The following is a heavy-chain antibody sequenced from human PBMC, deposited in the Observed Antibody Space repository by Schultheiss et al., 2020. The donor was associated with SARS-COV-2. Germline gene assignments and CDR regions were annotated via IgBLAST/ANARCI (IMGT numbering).Heavy chain of an antibody. CDR1: GGSISSGGYY. D-gene: IGHD4-23*01. CDR2: LYFTGST. V-gene: IGHV4-31*03. CDR3: ANYVAGAGGTGY. J-gene: IGHJ4*02. Sequence: SETLSLTCTVSGGSISSGGYYWSWIRQHPGKGLEWIGQLYFTGSTYYKSSLKSRVTISLDTSKSQFSLQLSSVTAADTAVYYCANYVAGAGGTGYWGQGRLVTVSS.